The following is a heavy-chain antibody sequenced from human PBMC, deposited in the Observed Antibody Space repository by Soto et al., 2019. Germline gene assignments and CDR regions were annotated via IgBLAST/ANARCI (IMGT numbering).Heavy chain of an antibody. CDR3: ARVSNSRYYFDS. D-gene: IGHD4-4*01. CDR2: IYYRAYT. V-gene: IGHV4-30-4*01. CDR1: GRSINSTNHY. Sequence: QVQLQESGPGLVKPSQTLSLTCTVSGRSINSTNHYWSWIRQPPGRALEWIGHIYYRAYTYYNPSLKSRLTISVDTSKNQFSLKLTSLTAADTAVYYCARVSNSRYYFDSWGQGTLVTVSS. J-gene: IGHJ4*02.